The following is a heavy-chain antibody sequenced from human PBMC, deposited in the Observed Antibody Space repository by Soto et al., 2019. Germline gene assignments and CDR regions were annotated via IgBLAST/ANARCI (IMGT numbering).Heavy chain of an antibody. CDR1: GGSISSLSYY. CDR2: IYYSGST. D-gene: IGHD3-3*01. V-gene: IGHV4-39*01. J-gene: IGHJ6*02. Sequence: SETQPLTYSVSGGSISSLSYYWGWIRQPPGKGLEWFGSIYYSGSTYYNPSLKSRVTISVDTSKNQFSLRLSSVTAADTAVYYCARHAVNDFWSSLYYYYGMDVLGQGSTVTAP. CDR3: ARHAVNDFWSSLYYYYGMDV.